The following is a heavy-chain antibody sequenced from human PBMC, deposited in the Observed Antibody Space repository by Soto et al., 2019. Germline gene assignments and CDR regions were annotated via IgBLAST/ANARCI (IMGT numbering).Heavy chain of an antibody. V-gene: IGHV4-38-2*01. Sequence: ETLSLTCAVSGYSISSGYYWGWIRQPPGKGLEWIGSIYHSGSTYYNPSLKSRVTISVDTSKNQFSLKLSSVTAADTAVYYCARGASSGWYNFDYWGQGTLVTVSS. CDR3: ARGASSGWYNFDY. CDR1: GYSISSGYY. J-gene: IGHJ4*02. CDR2: IYHSGST. D-gene: IGHD6-19*01.